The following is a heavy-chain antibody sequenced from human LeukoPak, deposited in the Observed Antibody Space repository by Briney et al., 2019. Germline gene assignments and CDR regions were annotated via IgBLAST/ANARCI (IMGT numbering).Heavy chain of an antibody. CDR1: GGSFSGYY. CDR2: IDHSGST. Sequence: SETLSLTCAVYGGSFSGYYWSWIRQPPGKGLEWIGSIDHSGSTYYNPSLKSRVAISGDTSKNQFSLKMSSVTAADTAVYYCARAYSSSWYWNWFDPWGQGTLVTVSS. D-gene: IGHD6-13*01. CDR3: ARAYSSSWYWNWFDP. V-gene: IGHV4-34*01. J-gene: IGHJ5*02.